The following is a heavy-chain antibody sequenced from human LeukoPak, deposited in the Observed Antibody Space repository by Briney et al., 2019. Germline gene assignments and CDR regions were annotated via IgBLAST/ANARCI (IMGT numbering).Heavy chain of an antibody. CDR3: AKDHHDYGQEMDV. D-gene: IGHD4-17*01. CDR2: IRYDGSNK. J-gene: IGHJ6*02. CDR1: GFTFSSYG. V-gene: IGHV3-30*02. Sequence: PGGSLRLPCAASGFTFSSYGMHWVRQAPGKGLEWVAFIRYDGSNKYYADSVRGRFTISRDNSKNTLYLQMNSLRAEDTAVYYCAKDHHDYGQEMDVWGQGTTVTVSS.